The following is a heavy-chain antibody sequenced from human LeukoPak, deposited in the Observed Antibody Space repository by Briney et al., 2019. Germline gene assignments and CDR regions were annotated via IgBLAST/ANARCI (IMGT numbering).Heavy chain of an antibody. D-gene: IGHD6-6*01. CDR1: GFTFDDYA. Sequence: GGSLRLSCAASGFTFDDYAMHWVRQAPGKGLEWVSGISWNSGSIGYADSVKGRFTISRDNAKNSLYLQMNSLRAEDTAVYHWVRGSRSSEYYFDYWGQGTLVTVSS. CDR3: VRGSRSSEYYFDY. J-gene: IGHJ4*02. V-gene: IGHV3-9*01. CDR2: ISWNSGSI.